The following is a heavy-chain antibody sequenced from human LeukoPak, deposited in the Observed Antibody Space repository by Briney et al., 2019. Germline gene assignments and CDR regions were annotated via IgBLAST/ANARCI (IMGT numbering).Heavy chain of an antibody. J-gene: IGHJ6*02. CDR3: TRGHYGLEV. CDR2: ISSSSSYT. Sequence: GGSLRLSCAASGFTFSDYYMSWIRQAPGKGLECVSYISSSSSYTHYADSVKGRFTISRDNAENSLYLQMNSLRAEDTAVYYCTRGHYGLEVWGQGTTVTVFS. CDR1: GFTFSDYY. V-gene: IGHV3-11*05.